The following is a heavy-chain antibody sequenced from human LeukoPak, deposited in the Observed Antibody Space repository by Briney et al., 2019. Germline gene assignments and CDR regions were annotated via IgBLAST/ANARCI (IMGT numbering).Heavy chain of an antibody. J-gene: IGHJ6*03. CDR2: INHSGGS. V-gene: IGHV4-34*01. CDR3: ARRSAAHYDFWTNSHSYYYYIGV. Sequence: SETLSLTCAVYGESFSGHYWSWIRQPPGKGLEWIGEINHSGGSNYNPSLKSRVTISVDTSKNQFSLKVTSVTATDTAVYYCARRSAAHYDFWTNSHSYYYYIGVWSKGTTVTVSS. D-gene: IGHD3-3*01. CDR1: GESFSGHY.